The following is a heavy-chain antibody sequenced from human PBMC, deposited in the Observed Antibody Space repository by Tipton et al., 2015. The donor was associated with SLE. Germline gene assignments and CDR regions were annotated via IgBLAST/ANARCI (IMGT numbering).Heavy chain of an antibody. J-gene: IGHJ4*02. CDR2: IIYSGNT. Sequence: TLSLTCTVSGDSISSSNYYWVWVRQPPGKGLEWIASIIYSGNTYYNPSLKSRVTISVDTSKNQFSLNLSSVTAADTALYYCARTTAGFDFWGQGMLVTVSS. D-gene: IGHD1-1*01. CDR1: GDSISSSNYY. V-gene: IGHV4-39*07. CDR3: ARTTAGFDF.